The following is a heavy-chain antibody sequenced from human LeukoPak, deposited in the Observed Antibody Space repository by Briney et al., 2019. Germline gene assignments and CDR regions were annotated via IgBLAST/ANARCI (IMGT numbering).Heavy chain of an antibody. D-gene: IGHD2-2*01. Sequence: TGGSLRLSCAASGFTFSSYAMSWVRQAPGKGLEWVSAISGSGGSTFYADSVKGRFTISRDNSKNTLYLQMNSLRAEDTAVYYCAKGGYCSSTSCYQGDAFDIWGQGTMVTVSS. CDR2: ISGSGGST. CDR1: GFTFSSYA. J-gene: IGHJ3*02. CDR3: AKGGYCSSTSCYQGDAFDI. V-gene: IGHV3-23*01.